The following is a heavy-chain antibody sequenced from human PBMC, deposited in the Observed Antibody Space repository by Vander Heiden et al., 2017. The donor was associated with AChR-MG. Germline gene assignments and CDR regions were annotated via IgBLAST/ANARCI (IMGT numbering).Heavy chain of an antibody. CDR2: ISSSSRNI. V-gene: IGHV3-48*01. CDR3: VRDEAAPSYIDWRFGAKDV. J-gene: IGHJ6*02. Sequence: DVQLVESGGGLVQPGGSLRLSCAASGCKFKSYRMNWGRQAPGKGLEWVASISSSSRNIFYADSVRGRFTISRDNANHSLFLQMASLRGEDTGTYFWVRDEAAPSYIDWRFGAKDVWGQGTTVTVSS. D-gene: IGHD3-9*01. CDR1: GCKFKSYR.